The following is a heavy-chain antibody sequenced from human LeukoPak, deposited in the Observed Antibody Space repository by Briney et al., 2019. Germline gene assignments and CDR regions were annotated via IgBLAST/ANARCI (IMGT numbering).Heavy chain of an antibody. J-gene: IGHJ4*02. CDR2: IYYSGST. Sequence: SETLSLTCTVSGGSISSYYWSWIRQPPGKGLEWIGYIYYSGSTNYNPSLKSRVTISVDTSKNQFSLKLSSVTAADTAVYYCARDFMTTVTTWEFYFDYWGQGTLVTVSS. CDR1: GGSISSYY. CDR3: ARDFMTTVTTWEFYFDY. V-gene: IGHV4-59*01. D-gene: IGHD4-17*01.